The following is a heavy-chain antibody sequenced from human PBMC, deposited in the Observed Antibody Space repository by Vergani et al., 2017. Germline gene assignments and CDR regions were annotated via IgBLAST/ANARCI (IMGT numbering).Heavy chain of an antibody. J-gene: IGHJ1*01. CDR1: GFTFSTYA. V-gene: IGHV3-23*01. CDR2: NDNSGRSI. CDR3: AKSRASLDLWGEHFQH. Sequence: EVHLLESGGGLRQPGGSLKLSCAASGFTFSTYAMSWVRQVPGKGLEWVATNDNSGRSIYYTDSVKGRFTISRDNSKSTLFLQMNSLSAEDTALYYCAKSRASLDLWGEHFQHWGRGTLVTVSS. D-gene: IGHD3-16*01.